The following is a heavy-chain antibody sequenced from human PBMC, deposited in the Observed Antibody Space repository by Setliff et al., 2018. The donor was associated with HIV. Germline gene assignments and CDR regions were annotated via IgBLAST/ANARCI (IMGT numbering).Heavy chain of an antibody. J-gene: IGHJ6*03. CDR2: MNPKSGGT. D-gene: IGHD7-27*01. Sequence: ASVKVSCKASGYTFTGYYVHWVRQAPGQGLEWMGWMNPKSGGTNYAQKFQGRVTMTRDTSISTAYMELSRLRSEDTAVYYCTRGADYLGIPSYYYYYMDVWGKGTTVTVSS. CDR1: GYTFTGYY. CDR3: TRGADYLGIPSYYYYYMDV. V-gene: IGHV1-2*02.